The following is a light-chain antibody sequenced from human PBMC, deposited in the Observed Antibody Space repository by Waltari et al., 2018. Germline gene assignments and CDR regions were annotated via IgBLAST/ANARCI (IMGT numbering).Light chain of an antibody. CDR1: NSNLGNNH. J-gene: IGLJ2*01. CDR2: DNN. CDR3: GTWDASLSVVV. V-gene: IGLV1-51*01. Sequence: QSVLTQPPSASAAPGQTVPISCPGSNSNLGNNHDSWYRQLPGTAPKLPIYDNNKRPSGIPDRVSGSKSGTSATLGITGLQTGDEADYYCGTWDASLSVVVFGGGTKLTVL.